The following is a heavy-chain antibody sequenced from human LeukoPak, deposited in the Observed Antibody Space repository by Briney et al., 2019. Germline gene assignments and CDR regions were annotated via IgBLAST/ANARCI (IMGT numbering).Heavy chain of an antibody. Sequence: GGSLRLSCAASGFTFSSYGMHWVRQAPGKGLEWVAVISYDGSNKYYADSVKGRFTISRDNSKNTLYLQMNSLRAEDTAVYYCARDGLTGLYYYYYGMDVWGQGTTVTVSS. CDR2: ISYDGSNK. V-gene: IGHV3-30*03. CDR3: ARDGLTGLYYYYYGMDV. D-gene: IGHD3-9*01. CDR1: GFTFSSYG. J-gene: IGHJ6*02.